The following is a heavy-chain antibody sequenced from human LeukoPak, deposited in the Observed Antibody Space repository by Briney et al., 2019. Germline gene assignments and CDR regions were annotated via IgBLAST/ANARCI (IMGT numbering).Heavy chain of an antibody. D-gene: IGHD3-10*01. V-gene: IGHV1-8*01. CDR3: AGGRLLWFGELLPLYDY. J-gene: IGHJ4*02. CDR2: MNPNSGNT. CDR1: GYTFTSYD. Sequence: GASVKVSCKASGYTFTSYDINWVRQATGQGLEWMGWMNPNSGNTGYAQKFQGRVTMTRNTSISTAYMELSSLRSEDTAVYYCAGGRLLWFGELLPLYDYWGQGTLVTVSS.